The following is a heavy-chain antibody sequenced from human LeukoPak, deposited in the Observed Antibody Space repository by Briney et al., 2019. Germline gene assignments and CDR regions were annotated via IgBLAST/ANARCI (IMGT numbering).Heavy chain of an antibody. CDR1: GFTFSGSA. Sequence: GGSLRLSCAASGFTFSGSAMHWVRQASGKGLEWVGRIRSKANSYATAYAASVKGRFTISRDDSKNTAYLQMNSLKTEDTAVYYCARVATGWLSLDYWGQGTLVTVSS. CDR3: ARVATGWLSLDY. D-gene: IGHD1-14*01. CDR2: IRSKANSYAT. J-gene: IGHJ4*02. V-gene: IGHV3-73*01.